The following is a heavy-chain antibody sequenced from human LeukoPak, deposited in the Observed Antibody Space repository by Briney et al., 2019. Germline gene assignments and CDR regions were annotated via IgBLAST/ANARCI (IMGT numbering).Heavy chain of an antibody. CDR1: GFTFSSYA. CDR2: ISYDGSNR. CDR3: ARNGIYQLHWVWFDP. D-gene: IGHD2-2*01. Sequence: GGSLRLSCAASGFTFSSYAMHWVRQAPGKGLEWVAVISYDGSNRYYADSVKGRFTISRDNSKNTLYLQMNSLRAEDTAVYYCARNGIYQLHWVWFDPWGQGTLVTVSS. J-gene: IGHJ5*02. V-gene: IGHV3-30-3*01.